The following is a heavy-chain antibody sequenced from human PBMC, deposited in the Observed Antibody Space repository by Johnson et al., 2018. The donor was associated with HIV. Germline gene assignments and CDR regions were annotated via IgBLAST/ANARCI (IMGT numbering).Heavy chain of an antibody. V-gene: IGHV3-66*03. J-gene: IGHJ3*02. CDR2: IHSGGST. CDR1: GFTVSRNY. Sequence: VQLVESGGGLIQPGGSLRLSCAVFGFTVSRNYMSWVRQAPGKGMEWVSVIHSGGSTYYADSVKGRFTISRDNSDNFLYLYMNRLRTDDTAVYYCVRGWHTSGRCDVFDIWGQGTTVIVSS. D-gene: IGHD6-19*01. CDR3: VRGWHTSGRCDVFDI.